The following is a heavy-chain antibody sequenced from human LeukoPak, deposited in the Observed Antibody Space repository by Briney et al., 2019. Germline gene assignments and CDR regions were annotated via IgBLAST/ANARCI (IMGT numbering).Heavy chain of an antibody. J-gene: IGHJ2*01. Sequence: GESLKISCQGSGYNFSNSFIAWLRQMPGKGLEWMGIIYPGDSGTRYSPSFQGHVTISADTSISTAFLQWSSLKASDSAMYYCARPGKGKVSGLWYFDLWGRGTLVTVSS. D-gene: IGHD2-21*01. CDR3: ARPGKGKVSGLWYFDL. V-gene: IGHV5-51*01. CDR1: GYNFSNSF. CDR2: IYPGDSGT.